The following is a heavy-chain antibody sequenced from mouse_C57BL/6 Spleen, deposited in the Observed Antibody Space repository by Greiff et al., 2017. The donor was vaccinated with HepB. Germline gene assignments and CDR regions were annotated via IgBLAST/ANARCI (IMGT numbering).Heavy chain of an antibody. Sequence: ESGPGLVKPSQSLSLTCSVTSYSITSGYYWNWIRQFPGNKLEWMGYISYDGSNNYNPSLKNRISITRDTSKNQFFLKLNSVTTEDTATYYCAREDSSYFDYWGQGTTLTVSS. V-gene: IGHV3-6*01. J-gene: IGHJ2*01. CDR2: ISYDGSN. CDR3: AREDSSYFDY. CDR1: SYSITSGYY. D-gene: IGHD3-2*01.